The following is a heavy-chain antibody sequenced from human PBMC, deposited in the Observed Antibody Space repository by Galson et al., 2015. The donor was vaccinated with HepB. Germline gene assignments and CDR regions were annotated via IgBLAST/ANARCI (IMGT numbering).Heavy chain of an antibody. CDR1: GFTFRSYA. V-gene: IGHV3-21*01. Sequence: SLRLSCAASGFTFRSYAMNWVRQAPGKGLEWVSSISSSSSYIYYADSVKGRFTISRDNAKNSLYLQMNSLRAEDTAVYYCALLRDGYNYAIDYWGQGTLVTVSS. D-gene: IGHD5-24*01. J-gene: IGHJ4*02. CDR3: ALLRDGYNYAIDY. CDR2: ISSSSSYI.